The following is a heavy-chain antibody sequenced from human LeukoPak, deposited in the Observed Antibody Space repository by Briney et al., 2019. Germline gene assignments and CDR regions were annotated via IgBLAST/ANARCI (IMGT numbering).Heavy chain of an antibody. D-gene: IGHD6-13*01. Sequence: GAPRISLAAPWFNFSYYEKKLGRPGPGEGVGWGSYISSSGSTIYYADSVKGRFTISRDNAKNSLYLQMNSLRAEDTAVYYCARGLAAAGTNWFDPWGQGTLVTVSS. V-gene: IGHV3-48*03. J-gene: IGHJ5*02. CDR2: ISSSGSTI. CDR3: ARGLAAAGTNWFDP. CDR1: WFNFSYYE.